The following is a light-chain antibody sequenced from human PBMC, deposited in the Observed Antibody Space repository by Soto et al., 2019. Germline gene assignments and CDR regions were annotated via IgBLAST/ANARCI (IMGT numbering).Light chain of an antibody. CDR3: QRYNSAPQLT. Sequence: DIQMTQSPSSLSASVGDRVTITCRAKQGISNYLAWYQQKPGKVPKLLIYGASTLQSGVPSRFSGSGSGTGFTLTISSLQPEDVATYYCQRYNSAPQLTFGGGTKVDIK. V-gene: IGKV1-27*01. CDR1: QGISNY. CDR2: GAS. J-gene: IGKJ4*01.